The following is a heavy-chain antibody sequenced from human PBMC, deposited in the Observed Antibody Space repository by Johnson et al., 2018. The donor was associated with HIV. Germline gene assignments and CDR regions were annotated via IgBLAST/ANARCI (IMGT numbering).Heavy chain of an antibody. CDR2: ISYDGSNK. D-gene: IGHD4-17*01. V-gene: IGHV3-30*14. CDR3: ARESTATRGDAFDI. J-gene: IGHJ3*02. CDR1: GFTFSSYA. Sequence: QVQLVESGGGVVQPGRSLRLSCAASGFTFSSYAMHWVRQVPGKGLEWVAVISYDGSNKYYADSVKGRFTISRDNSKNTLYLQMGSLRAEDMAVYYCARESTATRGDAFDIWGQGTMVTVSS.